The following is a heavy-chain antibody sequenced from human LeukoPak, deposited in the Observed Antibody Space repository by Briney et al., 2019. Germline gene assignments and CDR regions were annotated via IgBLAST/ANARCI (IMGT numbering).Heavy chain of an antibody. CDR2: INHSGST. CDR3: ARWSCSSTSCYYDY. CDR1: GGSFSGYY. J-gene: IGHJ4*02. D-gene: IGHD2-2*01. V-gene: IGHV4-34*01. Sequence: SETLSLTCAVYGGSFSGYYWSWIRQPPGKGLEWIGEINHSGSTNYNPSLKSRVTISVDTSKSQFSLKLSSVTAADTAVYYCARWSCSSTSCYYDYWGQGTLVTVSS.